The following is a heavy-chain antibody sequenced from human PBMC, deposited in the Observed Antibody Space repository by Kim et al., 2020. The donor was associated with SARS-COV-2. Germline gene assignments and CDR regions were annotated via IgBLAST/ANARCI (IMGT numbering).Heavy chain of an antibody. J-gene: IGHJ4*02. V-gene: IGHV3-48*04. Sequence: YYAASVKGRFTISRDNAENSLYLQMNSLRGEDTAVYYCARDSNSNWSDGYWGQGTLVTVSS. D-gene: IGHD1-20*01. CDR3: ARDSNSNWSDGY.